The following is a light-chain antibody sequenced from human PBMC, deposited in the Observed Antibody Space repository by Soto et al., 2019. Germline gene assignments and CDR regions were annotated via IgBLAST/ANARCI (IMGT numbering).Light chain of an antibody. Sequence: EIQMTQSPCSLTASVVDRFTITSRASQSISSYLNWYQQKPGKAPKLLIYGASTLQSGVPSRFGVSGSETDYTLNMCGRQPEDFATYYGIQCYRPPTFGQGTRLDIK. V-gene: IGKV1-39*01. J-gene: IGKJ5*01. CDR1: QSISSY. CDR2: GAS. CDR3: IQCYRPPT.